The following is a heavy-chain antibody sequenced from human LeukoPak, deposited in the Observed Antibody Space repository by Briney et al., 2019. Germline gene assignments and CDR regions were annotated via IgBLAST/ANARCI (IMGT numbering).Heavy chain of an antibody. V-gene: IGHV1-2*02. CDR3: ARDGEVGATGAFDY. Sequence: PRASVKVSCKASGYTFTGYYMHWVRQAPGQGLEWMGWINPNSGGTNYAQKFQGRVTMTRDTSISTAYMELSRLRSDDTAVYYCARDGEVGATGAFDYWGQGTLVTVSS. CDR2: INPNSGGT. D-gene: IGHD1-26*01. CDR1: GYTFTGYY. J-gene: IGHJ4*02.